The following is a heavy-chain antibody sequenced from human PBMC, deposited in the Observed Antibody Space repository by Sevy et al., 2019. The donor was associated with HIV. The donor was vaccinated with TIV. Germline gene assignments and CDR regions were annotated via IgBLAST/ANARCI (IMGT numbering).Heavy chain of an antibody. CDR1: GYTFTDYF. CDR3: VKGGSTVLPGPKGELFQH. CDR2: INPNNGAT. J-gene: IGHJ1*01. V-gene: IGHV1-2*02. Sequence: ASVKVSCKASGYTFTDYFIHWVRQAPGQGLEWMAWINPNNGATNFAQKFQGRVTVTRDTSISTAYMDLSSLGSDDTAIYYCVKGGSTVLPGPKGELFQHWGQGALVTVSS. D-gene: IGHD2-2*01.